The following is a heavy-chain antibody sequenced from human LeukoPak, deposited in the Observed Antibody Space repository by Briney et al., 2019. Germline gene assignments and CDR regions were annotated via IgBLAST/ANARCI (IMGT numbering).Heavy chain of an antibody. CDR3: AKRGVNDYYDSSGYVDY. J-gene: IGHJ4*02. CDR1: GFTLSGYA. Sequence: GGSLRLSCAASGFTLSGYALSWVRQAPGKGLEWVSAISGSGGRTYYADSAKRRCTISRDNSKNTLYLKMNSLRGEDTAVYYSAKRGVNDYYDSSGYVDYWGQGTLVTVSS. CDR2: ISGSGGRT. D-gene: IGHD3-22*01. V-gene: IGHV3-23*01.